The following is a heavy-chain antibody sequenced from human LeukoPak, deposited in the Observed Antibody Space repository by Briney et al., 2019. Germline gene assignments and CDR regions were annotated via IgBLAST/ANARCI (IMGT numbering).Heavy chain of an antibody. D-gene: IGHD3-10*01. CDR1: EFTFSGYA. V-gene: IGHV3-23*01. CDR2: ISGSGGST. CDR3: AKDRQGFGFGEQLDYYYMDV. Sequence: GGSLRLSCVASEFTFSGYAMSWVRQVPGKGLEWVSVISGSGGSTYYADSVKGRFTISRDNSKNTLYLQINSLRAEDTAVYYCAKDRQGFGFGEQLDYYYMDVWGKGITVTVSS. J-gene: IGHJ6*03.